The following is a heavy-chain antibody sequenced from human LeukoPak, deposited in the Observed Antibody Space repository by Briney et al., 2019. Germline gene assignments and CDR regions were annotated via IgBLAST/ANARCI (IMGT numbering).Heavy chain of an antibody. CDR3: AREENY. D-gene: IGHD5-24*01. J-gene: IGHJ4*02. Sequence: SETLSLTCAVYGGSFSGYYWIWIRKPPGKGLEWIGEINHSGSTNYNPSLKSRVTISVDTSKNQFSLKLSSVTAADTAVYYCAREENYWGQGTVVTVSS. CDR2: INHSGST. CDR1: GGSFSGYY. V-gene: IGHV4-34*01.